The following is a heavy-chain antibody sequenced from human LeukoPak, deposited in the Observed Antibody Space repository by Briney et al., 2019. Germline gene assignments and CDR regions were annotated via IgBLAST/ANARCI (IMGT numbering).Heavy chain of an antibody. J-gene: IGHJ4*02. CDR3: AKPHRSGSYYDY. CDR2: ISGSGGSA. V-gene: IGHV3-23*01. D-gene: IGHD1-26*01. CDR1: GFTFSSYA. Sequence: GGSLRLSCAASGFTFSSYAMSWVRQAPGKGLEWVSAISGSGGSAYYADSVKGRFTISRDNSKNTLYLQMNSLRAEDTAVYYCAKPHRSGSYYDYWGQGTLVTVSS.